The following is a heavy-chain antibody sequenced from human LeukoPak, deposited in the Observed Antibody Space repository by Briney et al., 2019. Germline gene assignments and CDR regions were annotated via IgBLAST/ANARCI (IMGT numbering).Heavy chain of an antibody. CDR3: ARRGVEYYGSGSYYRFDY. J-gene: IGHJ4*02. CDR1: GGTFSSYA. V-gene: IGHV1-69*13. CDR2: IIPIFGTT. Sequence: SVKVSCKASGGTFSSYAISWVRQAPGQGLEWMGGIIPIFGTTNYAQKFQGRVTITADESTSTAYMELSSLRSEDTAVYYCARRGVEYYGSGSYYRFDYWGQGTLVTVSS. D-gene: IGHD3-10*01.